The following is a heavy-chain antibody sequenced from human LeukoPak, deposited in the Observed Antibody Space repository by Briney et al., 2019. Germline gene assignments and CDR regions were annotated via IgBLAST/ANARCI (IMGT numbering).Heavy chain of an antibody. CDR2: ISYDGSNK. Sequence: PGRSLRLSCAASGFTFSSYAMHWVRQAPGKGLEWVAVISYDGSNKYYADSVKGRFTISRDNSKNTLYLQMNSLRAEDTAVYYCARDPQQWPFDYWGQGTLVTVSS. CDR3: ARDPQQWPFDY. D-gene: IGHD6-19*01. V-gene: IGHV3-30*04. J-gene: IGHJ4*02. CDR1: GFTFSSYA.